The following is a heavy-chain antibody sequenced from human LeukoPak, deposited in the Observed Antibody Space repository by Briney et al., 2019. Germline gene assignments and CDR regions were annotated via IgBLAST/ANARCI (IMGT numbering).Heavy chain of an antibody. CDR3: ARLPSLDTAMVARVGFDY. CDR2: IYPRDSDT. D-gene: IGHD5-18*01. J-gene: IGHJ4*02. CDR1: GYSFVNYW. V-gene: IGHV5-51*01. Sequence: GESLKISCEGSGYSFVNYWIGWVRQMPGKGLEWMGIIYPRDSDTRYSPSFQGQVTISADKSISTAYLQWSSLKASDTAMYYGARLPSLDTAMVARVGFDYWGQGTLVTVSS.